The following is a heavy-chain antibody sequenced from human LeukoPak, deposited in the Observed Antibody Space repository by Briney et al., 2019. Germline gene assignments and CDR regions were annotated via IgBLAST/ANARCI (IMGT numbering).Heavy chain of an antibody. CDR2: INPNSGGT. CDR3: ARDRKAAAPEYYFDY. V-gene: IGHV1-2*02. Sequence: ASVKVSCKASGYTFTGYYMHWVRQAPGQGLEWMGWINPNSGGTNYAQKFQGRVTMTRDTSISTAYMELSRLRSDDTAVYYFARDRKAAAPEYYFDYWGQGTLVTVSS. CDR1: GYTFTGYY. D-gene: IGHD6-13*01. J-gene: IGHJ4*02.